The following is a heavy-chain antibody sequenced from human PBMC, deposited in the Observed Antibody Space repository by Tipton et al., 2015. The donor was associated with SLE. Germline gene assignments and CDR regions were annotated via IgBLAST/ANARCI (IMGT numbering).Heavy chain of an antibody. J-gene: IGHJ2*01. CDR2: VHYSVST. CDR3: ARGREWAENYGSGSYRTHQYLDL. CDR1: GGSISSSSYY. Sequence: TLSLTCTVSGGSISSSSYYWGWIRQPPGKGLEWIGHVHYSVSTNYNPSLRSRITISLDTSKNQFSLKMNSVTAADTAVYYCARGREWAENYGSGSYRTHQYLDLWGRGTLVTVSS. D-gene: IGHD3-10*01. V-gene: IGHV4-61*05.